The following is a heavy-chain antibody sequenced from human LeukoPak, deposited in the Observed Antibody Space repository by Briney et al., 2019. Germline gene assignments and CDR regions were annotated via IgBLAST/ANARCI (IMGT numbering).Heavy chain of an antibody. Sequence: SVKVSCKASGGTFSSYAISWVRQAPGQGLEWMGGTIPIFGTANYAQKFQGRVTITADESTSTAYMELSSLRSEDTAVYYCAREGYCSSTSCYSSFDYWGQGTLVTVSS. J-gene: IGHJ4*02. CDR3: AREGYCSSTSCYSSFDY. CDR1: GGTFSSYA. D-gene: IGHD2-2*01. V-gene: IGHV1-69*13. CDR2: TIPIFGTA.